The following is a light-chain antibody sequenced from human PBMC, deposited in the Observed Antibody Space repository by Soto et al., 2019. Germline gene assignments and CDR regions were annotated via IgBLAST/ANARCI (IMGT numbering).Light chain of an antibody. J-gene: IGKJ2*01. CDR3: QQHVTSPPRYT. CDR1: QSVSGRY. V-gene: IGKV3-20*01. Sequence: EIVLTQSPGILSLSPGERATLSCRASQSVSGRYLAWYQQKPGQAPRLLIFGASNRATGIPDRFSGSASGADFTLSISRLEPEDFAVYYCQQHVTSPPRYTFGQGTKLEIK. CDR2: GAS.